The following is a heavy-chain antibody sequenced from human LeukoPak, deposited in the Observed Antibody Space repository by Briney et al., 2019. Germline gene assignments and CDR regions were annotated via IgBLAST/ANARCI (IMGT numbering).Heavy chain of an antibody. Sequence: GGSLRLSCAASGFTFSSYAMHWVRQAPGKGLEWVAVISYDGSNEYYADSVKGRFTISRDNSKNTLYLQMNSLRAEDTAVYYCARDLGLLWFGELLGTLDYWGQGTLVTVSS. CDR2: ISYDGSNE. J-gene: IGHJ4*02. D-gene: IGHD3-10*01. CDR1: GFTFSSYA. V-gene: IGHV3-30-3*01. CDR3: ARDLGLLWFGELLGTLDY.